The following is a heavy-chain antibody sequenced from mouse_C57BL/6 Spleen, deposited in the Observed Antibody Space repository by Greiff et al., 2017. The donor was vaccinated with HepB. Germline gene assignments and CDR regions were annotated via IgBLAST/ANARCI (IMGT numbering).Heavy chain of an antibody. CDR2: IDPSDSYT. D-gene: IGHD3-2*02. V-gene: IGHV1-59*01. CDR3: ARPSSGYGFDY. J-gene: IGHJ2*01. Sequence: QVQLQQPGAELVRPGPSVKLSCKASGYTFTSYWMHWVKQRPGQGLEWIGVIDPSDSYTNYNQKFKGKATLTVDTSSSTAYMQLSSLTSEDSAVYYCARPSSGYGFDYWGQGTTLTVSS. CDR1: GYTFTSYW.